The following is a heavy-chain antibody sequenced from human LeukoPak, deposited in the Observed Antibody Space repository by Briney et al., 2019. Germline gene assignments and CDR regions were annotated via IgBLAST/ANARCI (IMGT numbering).Heavy chain of an antibody. CDR2: ISTNSDRR. CDR3: AREEYSSSCRY. J-gene: IGHJ4*02. CDR1: GYSFATYG. V-gene: IGHV1-18*01. D-gene: IGHD6-6*01. Sequence: ASVKVSCKASGYSFATYGISWLRQAPGQGLEWMGWISTNSDRRDYEEKLKGRDTLTTDTSTDTAYLELRSLRSDDTAVYYCAREEYSSSCRYWGQGTLVTVSS.